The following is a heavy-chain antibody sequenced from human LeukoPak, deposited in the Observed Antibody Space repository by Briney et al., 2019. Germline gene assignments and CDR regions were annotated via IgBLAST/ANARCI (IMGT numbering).Heavy chain of an antibody. CDR1: GFTFSSFS. CDR2: ISNSGSDI. V-gene: IGHV3-48*02. D-gene: IGHD4-17*01. CDR3: ARLTYGY. J-gene: IGHJ4*02. Sequence: GGSLRLSCAASGFTFSSFSMNWVRQAPGKGLEWISYISNSGSDISYANSVKGRFTISRANAKNSLYLQMNSLRDEDTAVYYCARLTYGYWGQGTLVSVSS.